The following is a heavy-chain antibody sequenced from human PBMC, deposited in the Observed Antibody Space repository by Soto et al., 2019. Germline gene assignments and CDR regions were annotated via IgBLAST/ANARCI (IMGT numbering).Heavy chain of an antibody. J-gene: IGHJ6*02. CDR3: ARAEGEAMDPYYYYGMDV. D-gene: IGHD5-18*01. CDR2: IGTAGDT. V-gene: IGHV3-13*01. CDR1: GFTFSSYD. Sequence: GGSLRLSCAASGFTFSSYDMHWVRQATGKGLEWVSAIGTAGDTYYPGSVKGRFTISRENAKNSLYLQMNSLRAEDTAVYYCARAEGEAMDPYYYYGMDVWGQGTTVTVSS.